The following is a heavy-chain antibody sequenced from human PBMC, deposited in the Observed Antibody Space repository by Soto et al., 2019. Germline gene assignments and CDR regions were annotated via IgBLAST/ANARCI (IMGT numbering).Heavy chain of an antibody. CDR2: IIPIFGTA. J-gene: IGHJ6*02. CDR1: GGTFSSYA. CDR3: ARVVLPTVSPRRQFYYYYGMDV. V-gene: IGHV1-69*13. Sequence: SVKVSCKASGGTFSSYAISWVRQAPGQGLEWMGGIIPIFGTANYAQKFQGRVTITADESTSTAYMELSSLRSEDTAVYYCARVVLPTVSPRRQFYYYYGMDVWGQGTTVTVSS. D-gene: IGHD4-17*01.